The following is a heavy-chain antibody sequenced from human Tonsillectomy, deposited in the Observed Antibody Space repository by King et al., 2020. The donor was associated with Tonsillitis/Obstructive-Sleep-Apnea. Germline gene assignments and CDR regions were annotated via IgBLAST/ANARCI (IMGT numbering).Heavy chain of an antibody. D-gene: IGHD3-3*01. J-gene: IGHJ4*02. CDR1: GFSLSTSGVG. CDR3: AHSARIAIFGVEFDY. CDR2: IYWDDDK. V-gene: IGHV2-5*02. Sequence: TLKESGPTLVKPPETLTLTCTFSGFSLSTSGVGVGWIRQPPGKAPEWLALIYWDDDKRYSPSLKRRLTITKDTSKKQVVLRMTNMDPVDTATYYCAHSARIAIFGVEFDYWGQGILVTVSS.